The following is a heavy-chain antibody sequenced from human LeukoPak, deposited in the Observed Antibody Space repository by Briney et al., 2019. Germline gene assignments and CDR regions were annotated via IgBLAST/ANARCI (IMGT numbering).Heavy chain of an antibody. CDR1: GGSTSSGSYY. CDR3: ARGSGGSCYDY. CDR2: IYTSGST. D-gene: IGHD2-15*01. V-gene: IGHV4-61*02. J-gene: IGHJ4*02. Sequence: SETLSLTCTVSGGSTSSGSYYWSWIRQPAGKGLEWIGRIYTSGSTNYNPSLKSRVTISVDTPKNQFSLKLSSVTAADTAVYYCARGSGGSCYDYWGQGTLVTVSS.